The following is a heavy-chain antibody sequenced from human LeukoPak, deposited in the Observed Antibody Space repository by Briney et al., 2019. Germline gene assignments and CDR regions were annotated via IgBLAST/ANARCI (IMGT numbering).Heavy chain of an antibody. CDR1: GGTFSSYA. D-gene: IGHD3-9*01. V-gene: IGHV1-69*13. Sequence: ASVKVSCKASGGTFSSYAISWVRQAPGQGLEWMGGIIPIFGTANYAQKFQGRVTITADESTSTAYMELSSLRSEDTAVYYCARAYDILTGYSDPPDWYFDLWGRGTLVTVSS. CDR2: IIPIFGTA. CDR3: ARAYDILTGYSDPPDWYFDL. J-gene: IGHJ2*01.